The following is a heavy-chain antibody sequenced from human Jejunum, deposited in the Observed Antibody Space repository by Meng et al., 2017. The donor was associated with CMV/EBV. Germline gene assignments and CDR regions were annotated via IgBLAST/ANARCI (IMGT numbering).Heavy chain of an antibody. V-gene: IGHV2-5*02. D-gene: IGHD1-26*01. CDR3: AHFVGGYYPSRPDY. J-gene: IGHJ4*02. CDR1: GFSPSTSGEG. Sequence: QISVKESGPTLVKTTQTLTLTCSFSGFSPSTSGEGVGWIRQPPGKALEWLALIYRGDDKRYSPSLNSRLTIAKDTSKNEVVLTLTYMGPIDTGTYYCAHFVGGYYPSRPDYWGQGTLVTVSS. CDR2: IYRGDDK.